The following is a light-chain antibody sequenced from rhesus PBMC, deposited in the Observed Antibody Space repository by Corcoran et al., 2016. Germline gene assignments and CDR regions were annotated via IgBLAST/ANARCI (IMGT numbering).Light chain of an antibody. CDR3: QRHNSDPLA. CDR2: QAS. J-gene: IGKJ4*01. V-gene: IGKV1-25*01. Sequence: DIQMTQSPSSLSASVGDTVTITCRASQGISSYLAWYPQKPGKAPKLLIYQASTLQSGVPSRFSGSGAWTDFTLTISSLQPEDFATYYCQRHNSDPLAFGGGTKVELK. CDR1: QGISSY.